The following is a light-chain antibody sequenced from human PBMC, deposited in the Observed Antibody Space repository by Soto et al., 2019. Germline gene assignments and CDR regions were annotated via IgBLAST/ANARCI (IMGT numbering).Light chain of an antibody. CDR2: GAS. J-gene: IGKJ5*01. Sequence: EIVLTQSPGTLSLSPGERSTLSCSASQSVSGNYLAWYQQKPGQAPRLLIYGASSRATGIPDRFSGSGSGTEFTLTISSLQSEDFAVYYCQQFHHWPPITFGQGTRLEIK. CDR3: QQFHHWPPIT. CDR1: QSVSGNY. V-gene: IGKV3-20*01.